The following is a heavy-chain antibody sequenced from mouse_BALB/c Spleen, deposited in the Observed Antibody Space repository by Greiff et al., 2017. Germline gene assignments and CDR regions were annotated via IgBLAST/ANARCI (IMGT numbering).Heavy chain of an antibody. J-gene: IGHJ2*01. CDR2: IWAGGST. D-gene: IGHD1-2*01. V-gene: IGHV2-9*02. CDR3: ARDKDYGYDY. CDR1: GFSLTSYC. Sequence: VQGVESGPGLVAPSQSLSITCTASGFSLTSYCVHWVRQPPGKGLEWLGVIWAGGSTNYNSALMSRLSISKDNSKSQVFLKMNSLQTDDTAMYYCARDKDYGYDYWGQGTTLTVSS.